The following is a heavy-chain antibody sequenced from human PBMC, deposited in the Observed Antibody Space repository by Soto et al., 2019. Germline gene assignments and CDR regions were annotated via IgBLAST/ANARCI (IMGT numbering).Heavy chain of an antibody. V-gene: IGHV4-34*01. J-gene: IGHJ4*02. Sequence: QVQLQQWGAGLLKPSETLSLTCAVYGGSFSGYYWSWIRQPPGKGLEWIGEINHSGNTNYNPSLKSLVTISVDTSKNQFSLKLSSVTAADTAVYYCARGAMITFGGVIEDYWGQGTLVTVSS. D-gene: IGHD3-16*01. CDR1: GGSFSGYY. CDR2: INHSGNT. CDR3: ARGAMITFGGVIEDY.